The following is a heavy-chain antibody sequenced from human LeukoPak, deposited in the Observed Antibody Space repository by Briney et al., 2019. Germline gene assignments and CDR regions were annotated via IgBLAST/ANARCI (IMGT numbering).Heavy chain of an antibody. CDR3: ARGADTHFDY. V-gene: IGHV3-13*04. CDR2: IGTAGDT. D-gene: IGHD2-15*01. CDR1: GFTFSNYD. J-gene: IGHJ4*02. Sequence: GGSLRLSCAASGFTFSNYDLHWVRQATGKGLEWVSAIGTAGDTYYQGSVRGRFTMSRENAKNSLYLQMNSLTAGDTAVYYCARGADTHFDYWGQGILVTVSS.